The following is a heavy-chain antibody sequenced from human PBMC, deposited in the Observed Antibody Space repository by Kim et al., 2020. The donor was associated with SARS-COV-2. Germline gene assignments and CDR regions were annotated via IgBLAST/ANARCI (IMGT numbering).Heavy chain of an antibody. D-gene: IGHD5-18*01. CDR2: INHSGST. V-gene: IGHV4-34*01. J-gene: IGHJ6*02. Sequence: SETLSLTCAVYGGSFSGYYWSWIRQPPGKGLEWIGEINHSGSTNYNPSLKSRVTISVDTSKNQFSLKLSSVTAADTAVYYCARGHRATAMVGAGAARSMDVWGQGTTVTVSS. CDR1: GGSFSGYY. CDR3: ARGHRATAMVGAGAARSMDV.